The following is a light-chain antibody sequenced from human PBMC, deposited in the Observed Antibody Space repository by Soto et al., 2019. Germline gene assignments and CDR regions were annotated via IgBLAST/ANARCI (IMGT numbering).Light chain of an antibody. Sequence: ELVVTQSPGTVSFAPGERATLSCRARQSVSSRNLAWSRQKPGQAPSLLIFGASNRATGIPDRFSGSGSGTDFTLTISRLEPEDCAVYYCLRYGDSPPAYTFGHGTKLEIK. V-gene: IGKV3-20*01. CDR1: QSVSSRN. CDR2: GAS. CDR3: LRYGDSPPAYT. J-gene: IGKJ2*01.